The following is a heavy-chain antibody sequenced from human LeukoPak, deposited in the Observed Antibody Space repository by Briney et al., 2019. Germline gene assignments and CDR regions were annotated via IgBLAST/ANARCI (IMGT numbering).Heavy chain of an antibody. CDR3: ARGLTITDAFDI. J-gene: IGHJ3*02. Sequence: SVKVSCKASGGTFSNYALSWVRQAPGQGLEWMGGIMPMFGTANYAQKFQGRVTITADESTSTAYMELSSLRSEDTAVYYCARGLTITDAFDIWGQGTMVTVSS. CDR1: GGTFSNYA. D-gene: IGHD5-24*01. V-gene: IGHV1-69*13. CDR2: IMPMFGTA.